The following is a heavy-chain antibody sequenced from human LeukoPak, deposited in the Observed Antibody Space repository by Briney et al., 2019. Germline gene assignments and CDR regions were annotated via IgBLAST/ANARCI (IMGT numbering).Heavy chain of an antibody. Sequence: PGGSLRLSCVASGFTVSNKYMSWVRQAPGKGLEWVAVISYDGSNKYYADSVKGRFTISRDNSKNTLYLQMNSLRAEDTAVYYCAKASTNSYGYFDYWGQGTLVTVSS. CDR2: ISYDGSNK. V-gene: IGHV3-30*18. CDR3: AKASTNSYGYFDY. D-gene: IGHD5-18*01. J-gene: IGHJ4*02. CDR1: GFTVSNKY.